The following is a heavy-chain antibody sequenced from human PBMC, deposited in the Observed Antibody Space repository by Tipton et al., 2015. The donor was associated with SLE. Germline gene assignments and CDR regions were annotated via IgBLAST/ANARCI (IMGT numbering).Heavy chain of an antibody. CDR3: ARDSGWGAFDI. D-gene: IGHD6-19*01. J-gene: IGHJ3*02. Sequence: TLSLTCTVSGGSISDSSHYWGWIRQPPGKGLEWIGSIYYSGSTYYNPSLKSRVTISVDTSKNQFSLKLSSVTAADTAVYYCARDSGWGAFDIWGQGTMVTVSS. V-gene: IGHV4-39*02. CDR2: IYYSGST. CDR1: GGSISDSSHY.